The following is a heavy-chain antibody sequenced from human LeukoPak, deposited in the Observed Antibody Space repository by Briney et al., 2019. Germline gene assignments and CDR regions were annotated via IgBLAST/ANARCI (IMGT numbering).Heavy chain of an antibody. V-gene: IGHV3-23*01. J-gene: IGHJ4*02. Sequence: PGGSLRLSCAASGFTFSSYAMSWGRQAPGKGLGWVSAISGSGGGTYYADSVKGRFTISRDNSTNTLYLQMNSLRAEDTAVYYCAKDLDIVVVPAALFDYWGQGTLVTVSS. CDR2: ISGSGGGT. CDR3: AKDLDIVVVPAALFDY. CDR1: GFTFSSYA. D-gene: IGHD2-2*01.